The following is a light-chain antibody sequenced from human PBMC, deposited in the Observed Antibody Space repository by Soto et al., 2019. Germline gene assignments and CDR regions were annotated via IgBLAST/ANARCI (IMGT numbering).Light chain of an antibody. CDR2: GAS. CDR1: QSVSSSY. CDR3: QQYGSSPYMYT. Sequence: EILLTQSPGTLSLSPVERATLSCRASQSVSSSYLAWYQQKPGKAPRLLIYGASSRATGIPDRFSGSGSGTDFTLTISRLEPEDFAVYYCQQYGSSPYMYTFGQGTKLEIK. J-gene: IGKJ2*01. V-gene: IGKV3-20*01.